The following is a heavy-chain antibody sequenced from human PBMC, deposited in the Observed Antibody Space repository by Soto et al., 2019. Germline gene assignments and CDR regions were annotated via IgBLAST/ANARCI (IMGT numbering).Heavy chain of an antibody. CDR2: IYYSGST. V-gene: IGHV4-31*03. CDR1: GGSISSGGYY. Sequence: SETLSLTCTVSGGSISSGGYYWSWIRQHPGKGLEWIGYIYYSGSTYYNPSLKSRVTISVDTSKNQFSLKLSSVTAADTAVYYCARVGYYYDSSGYFTFDVWGQGTLVTVSS. J-gene: IGHJ4*02. D-gene: IGHD3-22*01. CDR3: ARVGYYYDSSGYFTFDV.